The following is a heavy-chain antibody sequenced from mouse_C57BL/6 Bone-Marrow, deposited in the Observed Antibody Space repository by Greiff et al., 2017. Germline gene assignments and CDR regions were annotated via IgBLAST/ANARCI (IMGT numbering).Heavy chain of an antibody. J-gene: IGHJ3*01. D-gene: IGHD2-3*01. Sequence: ESGGDLVKPGGSLKLSCAASGFTFSSYGMSWVRQTPDKRLEWVATISSGGSYTYYPDSVKGRFTFSRDNAKNTLYLQMSSLKSEDTAMYYCARMMVAWFAYWGQGTLVTVSA. CDR1: GFTFSSYG. CDR3: ARMMVAWFAY. CDR2: ISSGGSYT. V-gene: IGHV5-6*01.